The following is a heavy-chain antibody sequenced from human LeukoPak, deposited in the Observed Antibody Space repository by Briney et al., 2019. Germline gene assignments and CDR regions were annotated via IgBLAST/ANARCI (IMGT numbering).Heavy chain of an antibody. V-gene: IGHV3-23*01. J-gene: IGHJ4*02. CDR1: GFTFSSYA. CDR2: ISGSGGAT. D-gene: IGHD1-26*01. Sequence: GGSLRLSCAASGFTFSSYAMGWVRQAPGKGLEWVSAISGSGGATYYADSVKGRFAISRDNSKNTLYLQMNSLRAEDTAVYYCAKGEVVGLYYFDYWGQGTLVTVSS. CDR3: AKGEVVGLYYFDY.